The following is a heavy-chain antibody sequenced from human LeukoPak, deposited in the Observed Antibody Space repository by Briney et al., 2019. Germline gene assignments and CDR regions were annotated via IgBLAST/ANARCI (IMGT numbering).Heavy chain of an antibody. V-gene: IGHV3-30*02. CDR3: ARGTSISSHPPCDY. CDR1: GFTFSIYG. Sequence: TGGSLRLSCAASGFTFSIYGMHWVRQAPGKGLEWVAFIRYDGSNKCYADSVKGRFTISRDNSKNTLYLQMNSLRAEDTAVYYCARGTSISSHPPCDYWGQGTLVTVSS. J-gene: IGHJ4*02. D-gene: IGHD6-13*01. CDR2: IRYDGSNK.